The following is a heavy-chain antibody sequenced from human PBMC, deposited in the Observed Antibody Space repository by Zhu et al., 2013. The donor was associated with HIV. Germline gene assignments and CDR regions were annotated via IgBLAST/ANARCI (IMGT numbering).Heavy chain of an antibody. CDR1: GYTFTGYY. CDR3: ARDIGIVGTSRYYYYMDV. V-gene: IGHV1-2*02. J-gene: IGHJ6*03. Sequence: QVQLVQSGPEVKKPGASVKVSCKASGYTFTGYYIHWVRQAPGQGLEWMGWINPNSGGTNHAQEFQGRVTMTRDTSISTAYMELSRLRSDDTAVFYCARDIGIVGTSRYYYYMDVWGKGTTVTVSS. CDR2: INPNSGGT. D-gene: IGHD1-26*01.